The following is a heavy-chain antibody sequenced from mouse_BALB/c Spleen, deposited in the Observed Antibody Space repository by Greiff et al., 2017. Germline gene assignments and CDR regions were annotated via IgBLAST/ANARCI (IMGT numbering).Heavy chain of an antibody. D-gene: IGHD2-14*01. CDR1: GFTFSSYG. CDR3: ARQDRHYAMDY. Sequence: EVKVVESGGDLVKPGGSLKLSCAASGFTFSSYGMSWVRQTPDKRLEWVATISSGGSYTYYPDSVKGRFTISRDNAKNTLYLQMSSLKSEDTAMYYCARQDRHYAMDYWGQGTSVTVSS. V-gene: IGHV5-6*01. J-gene: IGHJ4*01. CDR2: ISSGGSYT.